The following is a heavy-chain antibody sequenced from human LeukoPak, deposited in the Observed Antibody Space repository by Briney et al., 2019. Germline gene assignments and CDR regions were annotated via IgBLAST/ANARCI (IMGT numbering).Heavy chain of an antibody. CDR2: IYYSGST. Sequence: SETLSLTCTVSGGSISSGDYYWSWIRQPPGKGLEWIGYIYYSGSTYYNPSLKSRVTISVDTSKNQFSLKLSSVTAADTAVYYCARGGYSYGSADYWGQGTLVTVSS. V-gene: IGHV4-30-4*01. J-gene: IGHJ4*02. D-gene: IGHD5-18*01. CDR3: ARGGYSYGSADY. CDR1: GGSISSGDYY.